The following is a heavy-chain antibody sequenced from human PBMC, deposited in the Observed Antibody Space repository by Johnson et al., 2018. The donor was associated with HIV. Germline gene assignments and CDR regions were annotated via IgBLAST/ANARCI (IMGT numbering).Heavy chain of an antibody. Sequence: VQLVESGGGVVQPGRSLRLSCAASGFSFNSYAMHWVRQAPGKGLEWVSSISGGSTYFADSRKGRFTISRDNSKNSLHLQMGRLRVEDMAVYYCARDVASVYGSGDHAFDIWGQGTMVTVSS. V-gene: IGHV3-38-3*01. CDR1: GFSFNSYA. CDR2: ISGGST. D-gene: IGHD3-10*01. J-gene: IGHJ3*02. CDR3: ARDVASVYGSGDHAFDI.